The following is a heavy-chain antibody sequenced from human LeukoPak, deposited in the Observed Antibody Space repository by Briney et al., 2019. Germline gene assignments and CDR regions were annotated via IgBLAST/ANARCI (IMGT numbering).Heavy chain of an antibody. J-gene: IGHJ4*02. CDR1: GYTFTGYY. D-gene: IGHD3-10*01. V-gene: IGHV1-2*02. CDR2: INPNSGGT. CDR3: AIGAFYGGYYFDY. Sequence: GASVKVSCKASGYTFTGYYMHWVRQAPGQGLEWMGWINPNSGGTNYAQKFQGRVTMTRDTSISTAYMELSRLRSDDTAVYYCAIGAFYGGYYFDYWGQGALVTVSS.